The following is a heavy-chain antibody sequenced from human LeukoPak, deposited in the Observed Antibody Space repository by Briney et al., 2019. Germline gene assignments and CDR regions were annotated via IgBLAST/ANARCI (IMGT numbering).Heavy chain of an antibody. Sequence: PSETLSLTCTVSGGSISSYSWTWIRQPPGKGLEWIGSIYYSGSTNYNPSLKSRVTISVDTSKNQFSLKLSSVTAADTAVYYCVRDRVLGALDIWGQGTMVTVSS. D-gene: IGHD3-16*01. CDR2: IYYSGST. CDR1: GGSISSYS. J-gene: IGHJ3*02. CDR3: VRDRVLGALDI. V-gene: IGHV4-59*01.